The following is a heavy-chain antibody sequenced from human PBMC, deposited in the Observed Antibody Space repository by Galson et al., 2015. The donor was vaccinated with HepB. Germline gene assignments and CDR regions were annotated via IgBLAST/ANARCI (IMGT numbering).Heavy chain of an antibody. D-gene: IGHD1-26*01. CDR3: ARFDDSGSYYDAFDI. J-gene: IGHJ3*02. Sequence: QSGAEVKKPGESLKISCKGSGSSFTSYWIGWVRQMPGKGLEWMGIIYPGDSDTRYSPSFQGQVTISADKSISTAYLQWSSLKASDTAMYYCARFDDSGSYYDAFDIWGQGTMVTVSS. V-gene: IGHV5-51*01. CDR2: IYPGDSDT. CDR1: GSSFTSYW.